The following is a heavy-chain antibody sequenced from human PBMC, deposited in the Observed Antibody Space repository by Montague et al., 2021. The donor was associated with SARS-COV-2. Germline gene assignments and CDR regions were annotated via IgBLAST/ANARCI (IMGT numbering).Heavy chain of an antibody. CDR1: GGSISSSSYY. D-gene: IGHD3-22*01. CDR2: IYYSGST. V-gene: IGHV4-39*02. Sequence: SETLSLTCTVSGGSISSSSYYWGWIRQPPGKGLEWIGSIYYSGSTYYNPSLKSRVTISVDTSKNQLSLKLSSVTAADTAVYYCARDILSSGYYYLAFDIWGQGTMVTVSS. J-gene: IGHJ3*02. CDR3: ARDILSSGYYYLAFDI.